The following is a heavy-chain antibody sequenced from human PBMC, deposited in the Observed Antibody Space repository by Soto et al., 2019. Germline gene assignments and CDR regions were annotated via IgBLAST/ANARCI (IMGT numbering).Heavy chain of an antibody. V-gene: IGHV1-2*04. CDR3: ARDTGDNSDFDP. CDR2: MSPYTGTT. D-gene: IGHD6-25*01. J-gene: IGHJ5*02. CDR1: GYTFTDYY. Sequence: QVQLVQSGAEVKTPGASVKVSCKASGYTFTDYYIHWVRQAPGQGLDWMGWMSPYTGTTNYAQKFEGWVTMTRDTAISTAYLELSRLKSDDTAVYYCARDTGDNSDFDPWGQGTLVTVSS.